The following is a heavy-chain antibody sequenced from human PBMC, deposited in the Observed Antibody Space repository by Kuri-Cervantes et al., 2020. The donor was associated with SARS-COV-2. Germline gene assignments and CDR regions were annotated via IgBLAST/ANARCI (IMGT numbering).Heavy chain of an antibody. CDR3: ARVRDIVLMVYAIRGWFDP. CDR1: GYSISSGYY. CDR2: IYHSGST. V-gene: IGHV4-38-2*01. Sequence: ESLKISCAVSGYSISSGYYWGWIWQPPGKGLEWIGSIYHSGSTYYNPSLKSRVTISVDTSKNQFSLKLSSVTAADTAVYYCARVRDIVLMVYAIRGWFDPWGQGTLVTVSS. J-gene: IGHJ5*02. D-gene: IGHD2-8*01.